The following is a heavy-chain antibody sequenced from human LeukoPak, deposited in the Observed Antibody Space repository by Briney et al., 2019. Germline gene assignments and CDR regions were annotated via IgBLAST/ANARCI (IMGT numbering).Heavy chain of an antibody. V-gene: IGHV1-69*04. CDR1: GGTFSSYA. Sequence: GASVKVSCKASGGTFSSYAISWVRQAPGQGLEWMGRIIPIFGIANYAQKFQGRVTITADKSTSTAYMELSSLRSEDTAVYYCAGGDTMVRGRTDYWGQGTLVTVSS. CDR3: AGGDTMVRGRTDY. J-gene: IGHJ4*02. D-gene: IGHD3-10*01. CDR2: IIPIFGIA.